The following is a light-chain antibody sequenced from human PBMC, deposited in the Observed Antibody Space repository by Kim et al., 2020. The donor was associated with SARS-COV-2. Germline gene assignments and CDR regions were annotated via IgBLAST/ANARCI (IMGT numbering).Light chain of an antibody. CDR3: QQYNGC. CDR2: GAS. CDR1: QSISNW. Sequence: SALAASVGDRFTITCRASQSISNWLAWYQQKPGKAPRLLIYGASNLESGVPSRFGGSGSGTEFTLTISSLQPDDFATYYCQQYNGCFGQGTKLEI. J-gene: IGKJ2*01. V-gene: IGKV1-5*01.